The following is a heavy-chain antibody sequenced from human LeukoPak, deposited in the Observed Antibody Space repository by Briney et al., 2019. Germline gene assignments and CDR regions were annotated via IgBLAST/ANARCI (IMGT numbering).Heavy chain of an antibody. D-gene: IGHD3-3*01. Sequence: GRSLRLSCAASGFTFSSYGMHWVRQAPGKELEWVAVISYDGSNKYYADSVKGRFTISRGNSKNTLYLQMNSLRAEDTAVYYCAKGSLEWLLFYGMDVWGQGTTVTVSS. J-gene: IGHJ6*02. CDR2: ISYDGSNK. V-gene: IGHV3-30*18. CDR1: GFTFSSYG. CDR3: AKGSLEWLLFYGMDV.